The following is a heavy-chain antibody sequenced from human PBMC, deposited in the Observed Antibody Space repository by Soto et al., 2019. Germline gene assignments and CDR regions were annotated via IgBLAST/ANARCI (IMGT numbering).Heavy chain of an antibody. V-gene: IGHV3-72*01. Sequence: PGGSLRLSCAASGFTFSDHYMDWVRQAPGKGLEWVGRTRNKANSYTTEYAASVKGRFTISRDDSKNSLYLQMNSLKTEDTAVYYCARELGYCSGGSCYGPNYFDYWGQGTLVTVSS. J-gene: IGHJ4*02. D-gene: IGHD2-15*01. CDR1: GFTFSDHY. CDR2: TRNKANSYTT. CDR3: ARELGYCSGGSCYGPNYFDY.